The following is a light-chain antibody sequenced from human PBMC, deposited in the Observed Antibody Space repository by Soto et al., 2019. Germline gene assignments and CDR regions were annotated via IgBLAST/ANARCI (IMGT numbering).Light chain of an antibody. V-gene: IGKV2-28*01. CDR2: LGS. Sequence: DIVMTQSPLSLPVTPGEPASISCRSSQSLLHGTGYNYLDWYLQKPGQSPQLLNYLGSNRASGVPDRFSGSGSGTDFTLKISRVEAEDVGVYYCMPAITTPLSFGGGTKVEIK. J-gene: IGKJ4*01. CDR3: MPAITTPLS. CDR1: QSLLHGTGYNY.